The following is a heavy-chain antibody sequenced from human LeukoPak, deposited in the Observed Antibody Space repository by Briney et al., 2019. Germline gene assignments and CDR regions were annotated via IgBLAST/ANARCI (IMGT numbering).Heavy chain of an antibody. CDR2: ISSSSSYI. CDR1: GFTFSSYS. V-gene: IGHV3-21*01. D-gene: IGHD6-13*01. CDR3: ASQRTYSSSWAGDY. Sequence: GGSLRLSCAASGFTFSSYSMNWVRQAPGKELEWVSSISSSSSYIYYADSVKGRFTISRDNAKNSLYLQMNSLRAEDTAVYYCASQRTYSSSWAGDYWGQGTLVTVSS. J-gene: IGHJ4*02.